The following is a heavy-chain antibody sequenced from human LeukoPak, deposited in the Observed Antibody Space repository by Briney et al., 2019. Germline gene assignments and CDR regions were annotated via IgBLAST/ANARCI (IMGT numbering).Heavy chain of an antibody. J-gene: IGHJ4*02. CDR1: GFIVSSSH. V-gene: IGHV3-53*01. CDR3: ARGRNYFPIDY. Sequence: GGSLRLSCAASGFIVSSSHMTWVRQTPGKGLEWVSVIYSGGSTFYADSVKGRFTISRDNSRNTLSLQMNSLRAEDTAAYYCARGRNYFPIDYWGQGTLVTVSP. CDR2: IYSGGST. D-gene: IGHD2/OR15-2a*01.